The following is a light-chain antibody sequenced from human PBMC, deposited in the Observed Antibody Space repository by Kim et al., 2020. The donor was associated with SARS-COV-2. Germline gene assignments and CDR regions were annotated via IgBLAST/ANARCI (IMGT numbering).Light chain of an antibody. CDR2: RNN. Sequence: GQRFTISCSGSSSNIGSNYVYWYQQLPGTAPNLLIYRNNQRPSGVPDRFSGSKSGTSASLAISGLRSEDEADYYCAAWDDSLSGPVFGGGTQLTVL. CDR3: AAWDDSLSGPV. V-gene: IGLV1-47*01. J-gene: IGLJ2*01. CDR1: SSNIGSNY.